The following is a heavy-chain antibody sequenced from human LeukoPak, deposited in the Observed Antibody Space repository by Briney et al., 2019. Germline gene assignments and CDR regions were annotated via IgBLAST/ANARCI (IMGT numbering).Heavy chain of an antibody. J-gene: IGHJ5*02. CDR2: IIHSGST. CDR1: GRSFSGYY. Sequence: SATLSLTCAVYGRSFSGYYWSWVRQPPGKGLEWIREIIHSGSTIYNPALERRGIISAEATKNQFSLKLSSMTAADTAVEYCAKVRGVIRKANNWFDPWGQGTLVTVSS. CDR3: AKVRGVIRKANNWFDP. D-gene: IGHD3-10*01. V-gene: IGHV4-34*12.